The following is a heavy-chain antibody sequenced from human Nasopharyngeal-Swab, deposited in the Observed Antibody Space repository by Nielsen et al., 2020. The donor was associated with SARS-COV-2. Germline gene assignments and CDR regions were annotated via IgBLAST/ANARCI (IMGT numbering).Heavy chain of an antibody. CDR3: AREALLLWFGAAFDY. Sequence: GGSLRLSCAASGFTFSSYWMSWVRQAPGKGLEWVANIKQDGSEKYYVDSVKGRFTISRDNAKNSLYLQMNSLRAEDTAVYYCAREALLLWFGAAFDYWGQGTLVTVSS. J-gene: IGHJ4*02. CDR1: GFTFSSYW. D-gene: IGHD3-10*01. CDR2: IKQDGSEK. V-gene: IGHV3-7*04.